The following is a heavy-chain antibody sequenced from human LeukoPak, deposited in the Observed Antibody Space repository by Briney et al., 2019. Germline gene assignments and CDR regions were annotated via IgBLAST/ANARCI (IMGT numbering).Heavy chain of an antibody. V-gene: IGHV4-39*01. CDR1: GDSISSSNCY. D-gene: IGHD3-22*01. CDR3: ARRSPPHWYYYDSSGYSDY. CDR2: IYFSGGT. Sequence: SETLSLTCTVSGDSISSSNCYWGWIRQPPGKGLEWIGSIYFSGGTYYNAPLKSRVTISVDTSKNQFSLKLRSVTAADTAVYYCARRSPPHWYYYDSSGYSDYWGQGTLVTVSS. J-gene: IGHJ4*02.